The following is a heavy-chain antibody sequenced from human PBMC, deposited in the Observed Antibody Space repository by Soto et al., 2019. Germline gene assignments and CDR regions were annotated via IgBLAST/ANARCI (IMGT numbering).Heavy chain of an antibody. CDR1: GGSVSSGSYY. V-gene: IGHV4-61*01. CDR2: IYYSGST. CDR3: ANYPTTVTSDY. J-gene: IGHJ4*01. Sequence: SETLSLTCTRSGGSVSSGSYYWSWIRQPPGKGLEWIGYIYYSGSTNYNPSLKSRVTISVDTSKNQFSLKLSSVTAADTAVYYCANYPTTVTSDYWGHGTLVTVSS. D-gene: IGHD4-17*01.